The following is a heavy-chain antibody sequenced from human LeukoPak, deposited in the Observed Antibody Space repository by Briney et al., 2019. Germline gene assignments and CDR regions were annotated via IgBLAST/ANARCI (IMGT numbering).Heavy chain of an antibody. Sequence: KPSETLSLTCTVSGGSISSNYWNWIRQPPGKGLEWIGNIYYSGSTYYNPSLMSRVTISVDRSRNQFSLNLTSSTAADTAVYYCATSPKFGVVSDWGQGTLVTVSS. CDR1: GGSISSNY. V-gene: IGHV4-59*01. J-gene: IGHJ4*02. CDR3: ATSPKFGVVSD. D-gene: IGHD3-3*01. CDR2: IYYSGST.